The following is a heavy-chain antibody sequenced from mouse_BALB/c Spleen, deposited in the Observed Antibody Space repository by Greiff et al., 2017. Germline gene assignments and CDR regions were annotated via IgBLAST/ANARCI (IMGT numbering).Heavy chain of an antibody. Sequence: EVKVVESGGGLVKPGGSLKLSCAASGFTFSSYAMSWVRQTPEKRLEWVASISSGGSTYYPDSVKGRFTISRDNARNILYLQMSSLRSEDTAMYYCARDDYDVGYYAMDYWGQGTSVTVSS. CDR2: ISSGGST. D-gene: IGHD2-4*01. J-gene: IGHJ4*01. CDR1: GFTFSSYA. V-gene: IGHV5-6-5*01. CDR3: ARDDYDVGYYAMDY.